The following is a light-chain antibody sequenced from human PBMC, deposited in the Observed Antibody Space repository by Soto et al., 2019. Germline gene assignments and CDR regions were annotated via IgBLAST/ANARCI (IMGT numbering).Light chain of an antibody. J-gene: IGKJ4*01. V-gene: IGKV3-20*01. CDR1: QNVRKY. CDR2: GAG. CDR3: HQYGESPPT. Sequence: EVVLTQSPGTLSLSPGERVTVSCRASQNVRKYLAWYQQKPGQAPRLVIYGAGTRGTGVPDRFSGSGSGTDFTLTLTSLGSDDSAVYYCHQYGESPPTFGGGTKVEI.